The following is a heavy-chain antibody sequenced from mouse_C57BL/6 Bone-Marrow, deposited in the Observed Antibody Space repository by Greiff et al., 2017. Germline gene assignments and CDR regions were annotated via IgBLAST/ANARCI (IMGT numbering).Heavy chain of an antibody. J-gene: IGHJ3*01. V-gene: IGHV14-4*01. CDR2: IDPEIGDT. D-gene: IGHD3-2*02. CDR3: TRGELRLPSWFAY. CDR1: GFNIKDDY. Sequence: VHVKQSGAELVRPGASVKLSCTASGFNIKDDYMHWVKQRPEQGLEWIGWIDPEIGDTEYASKFQGKATITADTSSNTAYLQLSSLTSEDTAVYYCTRGELRLPSWFAYWGQGTLVTVSA.